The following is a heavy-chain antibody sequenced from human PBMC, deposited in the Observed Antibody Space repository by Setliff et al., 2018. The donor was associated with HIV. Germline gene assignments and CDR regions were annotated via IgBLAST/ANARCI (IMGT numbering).Heavy chain of an antibody. CDR2: INSDGSST. D-gene: IGHD6-6*01. Sequence: PGGSLRLSCAASGFTFSSYWMHWVRQAPGKGLVWVSRINSDGSSTSYADSVKGRFTISRDNAKNTLYLQMNSLRDEDTAVYYCARVGYSSSWGKYYYYMDVWGKGTTVTVSS. CDR1: GFTFSSYW. V-gene: IGHV3-74*01. J-gene: IGHJ6*03. CDR3: ARVGYSSSWGKYYYYMDV.